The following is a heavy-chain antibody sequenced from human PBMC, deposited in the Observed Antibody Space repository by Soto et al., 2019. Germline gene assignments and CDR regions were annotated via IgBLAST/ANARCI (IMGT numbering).Heavy chain of an antibody. Sequence: GGSLRLSCAASGFTFSSYWMSWVRQAPGKGLEWVANIKQDGSEKYYVDSVKGRFTISRDNAKNSLYLQMNSLRAEDTAVYYCARSIQLWFDAFDIWGQGTMVTVSS. D-gene: IGHD5-18*01. CDR3: ARSIQLWFDAFDI. V-gene: IGHV3-7*03. J-gene: IGHJ3*02. CDR1: GFTFSSYW. CDR2: IKQDGSEK.